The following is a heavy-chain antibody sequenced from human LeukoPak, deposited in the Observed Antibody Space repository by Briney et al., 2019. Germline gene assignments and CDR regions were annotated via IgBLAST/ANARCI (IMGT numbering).Heavy chain of an antibody. J-gene: IGHJ4*02. CDR1: GGTFSSYA. CDR2: ISAYNGNT. V-gene: IGHV1-18*01. CDR3: ARVSGSYSQNPFDY. D-gene: IGHD1-26*01. Sequence: ASVKVSCKASGGTFSSYAISWVRQAPGQGLEWMGWISAYNGNTNYAQKLQGRVTMTTDTSTSTAYMELRSLRSDDTAVYYCARVSGSYSQNPFDYWGQGTLVTVSS.